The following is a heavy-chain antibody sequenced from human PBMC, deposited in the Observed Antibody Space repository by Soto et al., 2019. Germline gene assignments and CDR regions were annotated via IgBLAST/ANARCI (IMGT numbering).Heavy chain of an antibody. D-gene: IGHD3-22*01. V-gene: IGHV1-2*04. Sequence: QVQLVQSGAEVKKPGASVKVSCKASGYTFTGYYMHWVRQAPGQGLEWMGWINPNSGGTNYAQKFQGWVTMTRDTXISTAYMELSRLRSDDTAVYYCARASSGYSQIIDYWGQGTLVTVSS. CDR2: INPNSGGT. CDR3: ARASSGYSQIIDY. CDR1: GYTFTGYY. J-gene: IGHJ4*02.